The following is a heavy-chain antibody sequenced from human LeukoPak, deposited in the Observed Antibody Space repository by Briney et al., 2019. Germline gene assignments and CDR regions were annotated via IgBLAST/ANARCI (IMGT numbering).Heavy chain of an antibody. CDR2: IRYDGSNK. V-gene: IGHV3-30*02. CDR3: AKDLTIWGSSGWVDY. Sequence: GGSLRLSCAASGFTFSSYGMHWVRQAPGKGLEWVAFIRYDGSNKYYADSVKGRFTISRDNSKNTLYLQMNSLRAEDTAVYYCAKDLTIWGSSGWVDYWGQGTLVTVSS. J-gene: IGHJ4*02. CDR1: GFTFSSYG. D-gene: IGHD6-19*01.